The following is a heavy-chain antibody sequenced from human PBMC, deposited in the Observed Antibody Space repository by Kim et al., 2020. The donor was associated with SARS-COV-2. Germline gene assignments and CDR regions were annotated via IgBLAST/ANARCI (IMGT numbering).Heavy chain of an antibody. J-gene: IGHJ6*02. CDR1: GFTFSSYS. CDR3: ARDEYDYGSGSPYYYYGMDV. Sequence: GGSLRLSCAASGFTFSSYSMNWVRQAPGKGLEWVSSISSSSSYIYYADSVKGRFTISRDNAKNSLYLQMNSLRAEDTAVYYCARDEYDYGSGSPYYYYGMDVWGQGTTVTVSS. D-gene: IGHD3-10*01. V-gene: IGHV3-21*01. CDR2: ISSSSSYI.